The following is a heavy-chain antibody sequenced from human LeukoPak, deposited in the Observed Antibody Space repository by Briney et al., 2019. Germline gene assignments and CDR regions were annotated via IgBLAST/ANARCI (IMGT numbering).Heavy chain of an antibody. CDR3: ARVYPDDY. J-gene: IGHJ4*02. CDR1: GFTFSSYS. D-gene: IGHD2-2*02. CDR2: ISGSSTYI. V-gene: IGHV3-21*01. Sequence: GGSLRLSCAASGFTFSSYSMNWVRQAPGKGLEWVSSISGSSTYIYYAHSVKGRFTLSRDNAKNSLYLQINSLTADDTAVYYCARVYPDDYWGQGTLVTVSS.